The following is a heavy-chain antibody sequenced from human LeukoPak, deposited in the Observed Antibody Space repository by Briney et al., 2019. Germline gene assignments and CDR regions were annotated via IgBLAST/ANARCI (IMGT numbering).Heavy chain of an antibody. CDR3: ARSYSSSWYRSPYY. D-gene: IGHD6-13*01. Sequence: SETLSLTCAVYGGSFSGYYWSWIRQPPGKGLEWIGEINHSGSTNYNPSLKSRVTISVDTSKNQFSLKLSSVTAADTAVYYCARSYSSSWYRSPYYWGQGTLVTVSS. CDR1: GGSFSGYY. V-gene: IGHV4-34*01. CDR2: INHSGST. J-gene: IGHJ4*02.